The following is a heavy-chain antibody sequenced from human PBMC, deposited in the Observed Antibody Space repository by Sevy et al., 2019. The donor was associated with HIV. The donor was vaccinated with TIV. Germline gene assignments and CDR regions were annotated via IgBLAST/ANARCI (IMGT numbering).Heavy chain of an antibody. CDR2: ISAYNGNT. V-gene: IGHV1-18*01. J-gene: IGHJ3*02. Sequence: ASVKVSCKASGYTFTSYGISWVRQAPGQGLEWMGWISAYNGNTNYAQKLQGRVTMTTDTSTSTAYMELRSLRSDDTAVYYCASRLLRGPLVTAFDIWGQGTMVTVSS. CDR1: GYTFTSYG. D-gene: IGHD3-10*01. CDR3: ASRLLRGPLVTAFDI.